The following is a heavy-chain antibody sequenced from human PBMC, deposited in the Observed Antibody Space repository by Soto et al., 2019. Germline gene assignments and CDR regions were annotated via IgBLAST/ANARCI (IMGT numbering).Heavy chain of an antibody. Sequence: EVQVLESGGDLVQPGGSLRLSCAASGFTIRNYAMSWVRQAPGKALEWVSGISGSSDRTYYADSVKGRFTISKDTSSNTLYLQMNSLRVEDTAVYPCEGSGTWGQGKMVTVSS. V-gene: IGHV3-23*01. D-gene: IGHD3-10*01. CDR2: ISGSSDRT. CDR1: GFTIRNYA. CDR3: EGSGT. J-gene: IGHJ3*01.